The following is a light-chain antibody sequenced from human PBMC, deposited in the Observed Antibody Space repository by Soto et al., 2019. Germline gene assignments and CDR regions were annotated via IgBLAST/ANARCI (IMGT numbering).Light chain of an antibody. Sequence: EIVMTQSPATLSVSPGERATLSCRASQSVSSNLAWYQQKPGLAPRLLIYGASARATGIPARFSGSGSGTEFTLTISRLQSEDFAVYYCQQYNNWPPSTFGGGNKVAIK. CDR3: QQYNNWPPST. CDR2: GAS. CDR1: QSVSSN. J-gene: IGKJ4*01. V-gene: IGKV3-15*01.